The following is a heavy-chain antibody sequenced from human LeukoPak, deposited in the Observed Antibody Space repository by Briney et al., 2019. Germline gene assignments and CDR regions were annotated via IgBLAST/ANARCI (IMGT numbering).Heavy chain of an antibody. Sequence: QPGGSLRLSCAASGYTFSSYAMHWVRQAPGKGLEWVAVISYDGSNKYYADSVKGRFTISRDNSKNTLYLQMNSLRAEDTAVYYCARDQGYYDSSGYYLHYWYFDLWGRGTLVTVSS. CDR3: ARDQGYYDSSGYYLHYWYFDL. CDR2: ISYDGSNK. V-gene: IGHV3-30-3*01. D-gene: IGHD3-22*01. CDR1: GYTFSSYA. J-gene: IGHJ2*01.